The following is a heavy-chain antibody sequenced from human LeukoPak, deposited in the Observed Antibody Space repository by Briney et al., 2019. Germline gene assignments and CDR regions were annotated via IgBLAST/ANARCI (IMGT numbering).Heavy chain of an antibody. CDR3: NTAGDY. CDR2: INLDGSET. J-gene: IGHJ4*01. Sequence: GGSLRLSCAASGFPFDTFWMAWVRQAPGKGLEWVAKINLDGSETFSVDSVKGRFTISRDNSMNSLYLQMNNLRVEDTAVYYCNTAGDYWGQGTQVTVSS. V-gene: IGHV3-7*03. D-gene: IGHD3-10*01. CDR1: GFPFDTFW.